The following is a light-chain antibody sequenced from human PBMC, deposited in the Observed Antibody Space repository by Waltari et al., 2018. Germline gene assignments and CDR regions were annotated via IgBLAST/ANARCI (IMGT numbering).Light chain of an antibody. CDR1: QKINSW. V-gene: IGKV1-5*03. J-gene: IGKJ1*01. CDR2: KAS. CDR3: LQYNGEPRT. Sequence: DIQMTQSPSTLSVSVGDRVTITCRASQKINSWLAWHQQKPGKAPKLLIYKASSLESGVPSRFSGSGSGTEFTITISSLQPDDFANYYCLQYNGEPRTFGQGTKVEVK.